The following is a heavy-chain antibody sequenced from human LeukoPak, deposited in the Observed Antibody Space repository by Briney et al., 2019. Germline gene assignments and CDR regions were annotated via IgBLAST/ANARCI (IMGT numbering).Heavy chain of an antibody. Sequence: GGSLRLSCAASGFIFSNAWMNWVRQAPGKGLEWVGRIKNKGDGGTTGYGAPVKGRFTISRDNSKNTLYLQMNSLRAEDTAVYYCVGDQVDNVGWLTWGQGTRVTVSS. D-gene: IGHD5-12*01. CDR2: IKNKGDGGTT. CDR3: VGDQVDNVGWLT. V-gene: IGHV3-15*05. CDR1: GFIFSNAW. J-gene: IGHJ5*02.